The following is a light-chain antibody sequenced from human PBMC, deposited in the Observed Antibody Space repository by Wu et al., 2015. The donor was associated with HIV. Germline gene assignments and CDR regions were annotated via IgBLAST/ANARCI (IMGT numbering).Light chain of an antibody. CDR3: QQYNSYSQT. V-gene: IGKV1-5*03. Sequence: VGGQSHHHXRASQSISSWLAWYQKKTGKAPKLLIYKASSLESGVPSRFSGSGSGTEFTLTISSLQPDDFATYYCQQYNSYSQTFGQGTKVEIK. J-gene: IGKJ1*01. CDR1: QSISSW. CDR2: KAS.